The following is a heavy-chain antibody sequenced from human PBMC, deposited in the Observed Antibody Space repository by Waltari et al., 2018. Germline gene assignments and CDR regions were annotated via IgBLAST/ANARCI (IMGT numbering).Heavy chain of an antibody. Sequence: EVQLVESGGDLVQPGRSLRLFCTASGFTFDGYAMHWVRQAPGKGLEWVSGISWNSGDIGDGESVKGRFTISRENAKKSLYLQMNRLRVEDTALYDCARMITGGYSLDFWGQGTLVTVSS. CDR3: ARMITGGYSLDF. D-gene: IGHD2-15*01. V-gene: IGHV3-9*01. CDR2: ISWNSGDI. CDR1: GFTFDGYA. J-gene: IGHJ4*02.